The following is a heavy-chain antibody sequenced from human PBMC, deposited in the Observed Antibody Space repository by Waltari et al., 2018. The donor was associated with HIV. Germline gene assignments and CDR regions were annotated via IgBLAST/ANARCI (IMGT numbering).Heavy chain of an antibody. D-gene: IGHD5-12*01. CDR2: ISGSGTDR. Sequence: EVQLLESGGGLVQPGGSLRLSCAASGLTFSNNAMNWVRQAPGKGLEWVSGISGSGTDRYYAGSVKGRFTISRDNSKNNLFLQMNSLRAEDTAVYYCTGGFTHVSDYWGQGTLVTVSS. CDR1: GLTFSNNA. J-gene: IGHJ4*02. V-gene: IGHV3-23*01. CDR3: TGGFTHVSDY.